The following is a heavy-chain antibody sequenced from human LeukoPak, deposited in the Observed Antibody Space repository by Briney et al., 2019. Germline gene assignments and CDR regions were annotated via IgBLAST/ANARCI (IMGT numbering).Heavy chain of an antibody. CDR1: GGTFSSYA. V-gene: IGHV1-69*05. CDR3: ARGWYFDL. Sequence: SVKVSCKASGGTFSSYAISWVRQAPGQGLEWMGGIIPIFGTANYAQKFQGRVTMTTDTSTSTAYMGLRSLRSDDTAVYYCARGWYFDLWGRGTLVTVSS. J-gene: IGHJ2*01. CDR2: IIPIFGTA.